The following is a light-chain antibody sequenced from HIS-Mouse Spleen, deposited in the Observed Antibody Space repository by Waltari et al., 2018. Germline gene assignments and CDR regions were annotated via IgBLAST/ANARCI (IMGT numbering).Light chain of an antibody. CDR1: SSDVGGFNS. CDR3: CSYAGSYTGV. CDR2: DVS. J-gene: IGLJ1*01. Sequence: QSALTQPRSVSGSPGQSVTISCTGTSSDVGGFNSVSWYQQPPGKAPKLMIYDVSKRPSGVPVRFSGSKSGNTASLTMCGLQADDEADYYCCSYAGSYTGVFGTGTKVTVL. V-gene: IGLV2-11*01.